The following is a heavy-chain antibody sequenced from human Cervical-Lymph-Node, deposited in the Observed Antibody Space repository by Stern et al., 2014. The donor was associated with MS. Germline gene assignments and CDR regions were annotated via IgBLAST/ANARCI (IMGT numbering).Heavy chain of an antibody. CDR1: GGSISSYY. CDR2: TIVFLPL. J-gene: IGHJ3*02. V-gene: IGHV4-59*01. D-gene: IGHD5-24*01. Sequence: QVQLQESGPGLVKPSETLSLTCTVSGGSISSYYWSWIRQPPGKGLEWIGFTIVFLPLNYNPSLKIRVTISVDTSKNQFSLNLSSLTAADTAVYYCARALRAGYNMWAFDIWGQGTMVTVSS. CDR3: ARALRAGYNMWAFDI.